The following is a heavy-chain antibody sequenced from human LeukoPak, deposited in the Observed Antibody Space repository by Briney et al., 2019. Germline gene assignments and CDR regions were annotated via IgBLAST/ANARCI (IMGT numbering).Heavy chain of an antibody. CDR2: INPSGGST. CDR1: GYTFTSYY. Sequence: GASVKVSCKASGYTFTSYYMHWVRQAPGQGLEWMGIINPSGGSTSYAQKFQGRVTMTRDTSTSTVYMELSSLRFEDTAVYYCASSLDPMVRGVISPPLDYWGQGTLVTVSS. V-gene: IGHV1-46*01. CDR3: ASSLDPMVRGVISPPLDY. D-gene: IGHD3-10*01. J-gene: IGHJ4*02.